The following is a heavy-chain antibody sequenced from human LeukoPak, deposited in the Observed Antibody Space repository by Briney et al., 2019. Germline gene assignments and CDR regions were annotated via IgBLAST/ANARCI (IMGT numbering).Heavy chain of an antibody. V-gene: IGHV1-69*05. CDR3: ARVWSNYSNWFDP. CDR1: GGTFSSYA. D-gene: IGHD4-11*01. Sequence: SVKVSCKASGGTFSSYAISWVRQAPGQGLEWMGGIIPIFGTANYAQKFQGRVTITTDESTSTAYMELSSLRSEDTAVYYCARVWSNYSNWFDPWGQGTLVTDAS. CDR2: IIPIFGTA. J-gene: IGHJ5*02.